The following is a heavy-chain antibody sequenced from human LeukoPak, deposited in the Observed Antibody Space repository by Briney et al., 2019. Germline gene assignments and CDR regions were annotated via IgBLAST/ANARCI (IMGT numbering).Heavy chain of an antibody. CDR3: ARLPSSLVDDGGNSGRDAFDI. CDR1: GGSISSSSYY. D-gene: IGHD4-23*01. V-gene: IGHV4-39*01. Sequence: ASETLSLTCTVSGGSISSSSYYGGWIRQPPGEGREWIGSIYYSGCTYYNLSLKIRVTISVDTSKNQFSLKLSSVTAANTAVYYCARLPSSLVDDGGNSGRDAFDIWGQGTMVTVSS. J-gene: IGHJ3*02. CDR2: IYYSGCT.